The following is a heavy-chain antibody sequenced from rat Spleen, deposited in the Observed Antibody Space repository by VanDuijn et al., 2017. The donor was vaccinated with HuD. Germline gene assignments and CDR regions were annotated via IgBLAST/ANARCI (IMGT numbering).Heavy chain of an antibody. Sequence: EVQLVESGGGLVQPGRSLKLSCAASGFTFSDYNMAWIRQAPGKGLEWVASITSAGDTTYYPDSVKCRFTISRENAYSTLYLQMDSLRSEDTATYYCARHEHGYGPFDYWGQGVMVTVSS. CDR2: ITSAGDTT. J-gene: IGHJ2*01. V-gene: IGHV5-25*01. CDR1: GFTFSDYN. CDR3: ARHEHGYGPFDY. D-gene: IGHD1-3*01.